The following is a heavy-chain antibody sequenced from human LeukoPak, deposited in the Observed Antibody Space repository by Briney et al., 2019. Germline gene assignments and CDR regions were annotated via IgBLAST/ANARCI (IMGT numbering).Heavy chain of an antibody. CDR3: AHRGYNDGFDY. Sequence: SGPTLVNPXQTLTLTCTFSGFSLSSSGVSVGWIRQPPGKALEWLALVYWSDDKRYSPSLKSRLTITKDTSKNQVVLTMTNMDPVDTATYYCAHRGYNDGFDYWGQGTLVTVSS. D-gene: IGHD5-18*01. J-gene: IGHJ4*02. V-gene: IGHV2-5*01. CDR2: VYWSDDK. CDR1: GFSLSSSGVS.